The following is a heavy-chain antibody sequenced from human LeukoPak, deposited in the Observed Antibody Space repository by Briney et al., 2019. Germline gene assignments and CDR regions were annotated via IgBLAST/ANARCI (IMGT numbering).Heavy chain of an antibody. V-gene: IGHV1-2*04. CDR1: GYTFTVYY. CDR2: INPNSGGT. J-gene: IGHJ4*02. D-gene: IGHD3-10*01. CDR3: ARDSKLLWFGELEYYFDY. Sequence: GASVKVSCKASGYTFTVYYMHWVRQAPGQGLEWMGWINPNSGGTNYAQKFQGWVTMTRDTSISTAYMELSRLRSDDTAVYYCARDSKLLWFGELEYYFDYWGQGTLVTVSS.